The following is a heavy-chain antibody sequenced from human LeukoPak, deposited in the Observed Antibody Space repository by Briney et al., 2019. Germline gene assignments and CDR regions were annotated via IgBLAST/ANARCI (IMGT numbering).Heavy chain of an antibody. CDR1: GFSFSTYA. CDR2: ISGSSSHT. D-gene: IGHD3-3*01. CDR3: TKAYEKTNRAPEWGFDN. Sequence: PGGSLRLSCAASGFSFSTYAMSWVRQAPGKGLEWVSGISGSSSHTADADFVKGRFTISRDNSRNTLYLQMNSLRAEDTAVYYCTKAYEKTNRAPEWGFDNWGQGTLVTVSS. J-gene: IGHJ4*02. V-gene: IGHV3-23*01.